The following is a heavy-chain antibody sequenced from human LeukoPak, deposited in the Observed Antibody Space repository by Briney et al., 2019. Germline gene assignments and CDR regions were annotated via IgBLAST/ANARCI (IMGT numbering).Heavy chain of an antibody. J-gene: IGHJ3*01. Sequence: PGGSLRLSCAASGFTFSSYWTSWVRQAPGKGLEWVAKIKQDGSEKYYVDSVKGRFTISRDNAKNSLSLQMNSLRAEDTAVYYCAGDQGYCTSASCRGDAFDVWGQGSMVSVSS. V-gene: IGHV3-7*01. CDR2: IKQDGSEK. CDR1: GFTFSSYW. D-gene: IGHD2-2*01. CDR3: AGDQGYCTSASCRGDAFDV.